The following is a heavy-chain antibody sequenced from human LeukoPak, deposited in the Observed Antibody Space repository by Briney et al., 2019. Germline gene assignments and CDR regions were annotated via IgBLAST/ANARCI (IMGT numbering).Heavy chain of an antibody. CDR1: GFTFSTYV. CDR2: IQYDENNK. Sequence: GGSLRLSCAASGFTFSTYVMHWVRQAPGKGLEWVAFIQYDENNKFYADSVKGRFSISRDNSKNTLYLQMNSLRAEDTAVYYWTSEQQSMGTAFDIWGQGTMVTVSS. D-gene: IGHD1/OR15-1a*01. J-gene: IGHJ3*02. V-gene: IGHV3-30*02. CDR3: TSEQQSMGTAFDI.